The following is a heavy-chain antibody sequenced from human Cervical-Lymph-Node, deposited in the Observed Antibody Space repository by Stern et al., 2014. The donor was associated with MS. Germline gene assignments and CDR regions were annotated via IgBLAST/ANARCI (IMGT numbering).Heavy chain of an antibody. J-gene: IGHJ4*02. Sequence: VQLVESGGGLVKPGESLRLSCAASGFTFSDYYMSWIRQTPGQGLEWISYISSRADSIYYADSVRGRFTISRDNAQNSLYLEMNSLTVEDTAIYYCARVHLSTVTAADYWGQGTLVTVSS. CDR2: ISSRADSI. D-gene: IGHD2-21*02. CDR3: ARVHLSTVTAADY. V-gene: IGHV3-11*01. CDR1: GFTFSDYY.